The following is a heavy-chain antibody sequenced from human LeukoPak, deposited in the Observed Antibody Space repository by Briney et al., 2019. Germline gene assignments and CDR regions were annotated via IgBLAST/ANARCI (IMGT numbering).Heavy chain of an antibody. CDR3: ARVEAETSITMIVVVPSLWFDP. D-gene: IGHD3-22*01. J-gene: IGHJ5*02. CDR2: IYHSGST. Sequence: SETLSLTCAVSGGSISSSNWWSWVRQPPGKGLEWIGEIYHSGSTNYNPSLKSRVTISVDKSKNQFSLKLSSVTAADTAVYYCARVEAETSITMIVVVPSLWFDPWGQGTLVTVSS. CDR1: GGSISSSNW. V-gene: IGHV4-4*02.